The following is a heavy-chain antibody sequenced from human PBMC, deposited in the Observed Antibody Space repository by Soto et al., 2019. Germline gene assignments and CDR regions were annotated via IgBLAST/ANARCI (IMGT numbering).Heavy chain of an antibody. Sequence: EVQLVESGGDLVQPGGSLRLSCAASGFTFSTYWMHWVRQAPGKGLLWVSRIKTDGTYATYADSVKGRFTISRDNAKNTRYLQMNRLTIEDAAVYYCAAGGSGYYANWGQGTLVTVSS. V-gene: IGHV3-74*01. J-gene: IGHJ4*02. D-gene: IGHD3-22*01. CDR1: GFTFSTYW. CDR3: AAGGSGYYAN. CDR2: IKTDGTYA.